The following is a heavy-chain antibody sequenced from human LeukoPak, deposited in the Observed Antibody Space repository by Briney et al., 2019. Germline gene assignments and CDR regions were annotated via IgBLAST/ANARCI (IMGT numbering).Heavy chain of an antibody. CDR1: GGTFSSYA. J-gene: IGHJ3*02. D-gene: IGHD2-15*01. V-gene: IGHV1-69*05. Sequence: GSSVKVSCKASGGTFSSYAISWVRQAPGQGLEWMGGIIPIFGTANYAQKFQGRVTITTDESTSTAYMELSSLRSADTAVYYCARDPDPYCSGGSCYAGEDAFDIWGQGTMVTVSS. CDR3: ARDPDPYCSGGSCYAGEDAFDI. CDR2: IIPIFGTA.